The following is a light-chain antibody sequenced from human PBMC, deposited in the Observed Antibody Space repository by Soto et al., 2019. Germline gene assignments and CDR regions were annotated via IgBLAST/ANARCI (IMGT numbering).Light chain of an antibody. J-gene: IGLJ3*02. CDR1: SSDIGGYNH. V-gene: IGLV2-14*03. Sequence: QSALTQPPSLSGSPGQSITISCTGVSSDIGGYNHVSWYQQHPGNVPRLIIYDVDNRPLGISNRFSGSQSGNTASLSISGLQAEDEADYYCCAYTARTTLSWVFGGGTKVTVL. CDR2: DVD. CDR3: CAYTARTTLSWV.